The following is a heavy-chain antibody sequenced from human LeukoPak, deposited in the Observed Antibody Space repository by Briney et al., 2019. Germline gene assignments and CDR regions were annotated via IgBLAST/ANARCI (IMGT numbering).Heavy chain of an antibody. CDR3: AREAITIVFDY. CDR2: IKQDGSEK. V-gene: IGHV3-7*01. CDR1: GFTFSSYW. D-gene: IGHD3-10*01. Sequence: GGSLRLSCAASGFTFSSYWVSWVRQAPGKGLEWVANIKQDGSEKYYVDSVKGRFTISRDNTKNSLYLQMNSLRAEDTAVYYCAREAITIVFDYWGQGTLVTVSS. J-gene: IGHJ4*02.